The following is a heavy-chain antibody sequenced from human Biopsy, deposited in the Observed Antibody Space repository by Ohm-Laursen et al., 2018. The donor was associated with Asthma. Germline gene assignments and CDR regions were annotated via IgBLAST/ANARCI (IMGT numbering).Heavy chain of an antibody. D-gene: IGHD5-12*01. CDR1: GASIRGSGSY. V-gene: IGHV4-39*01. CDR3: ASPVNRAFGGYEWAAVFDY. J-gene: IGHJ4*02. Sequence: PSDTLSLTCPVSGASIRGSGSYWAWIRQAPGKGPEWIGTTHYSGSTFYKPSLRSRVTMSLDTSTNQFSLRLRSVTATDTAVYYCASPVNRAFGGYEWAAVFDYWGQGILVTVSS. CDR2: THYSGST.